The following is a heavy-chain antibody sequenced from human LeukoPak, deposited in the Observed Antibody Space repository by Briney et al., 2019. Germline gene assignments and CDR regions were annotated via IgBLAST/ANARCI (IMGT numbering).Heavy chain of an antibody. CDR1: GFTFSSYA. CDR3: AKNFQWLVRARIDY. CDR2: ISGSGGST. V-gene: IGHV3-23*01. J-gene: IGHJ4*02. Sequence: GGSLRLSCAASGFTFSSYAMSWVRQAPGKGLEWVSAISGSGGSTYHADSVKGRFTISRDNSKNTLYLQMNSLRAEDTAVYYCAKNFQWLVRARIDYWGQGTLVTVSS. D-gene: IGHD6-19*01.